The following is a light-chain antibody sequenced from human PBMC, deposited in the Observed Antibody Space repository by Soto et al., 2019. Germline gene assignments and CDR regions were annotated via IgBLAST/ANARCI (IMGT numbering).Light chain of an antibody. Sequence: QSPLTQPASVSGSPGQSITIPCTGTSSDVGGYNYVSWYQQHPGKAPKLMIYEVNNRPSGVSNRFSGSKSGNTASLTISGLQAEDEADYYCSSYTRSRPLVFGTGTKLTVL. CDR3: SSYTRSRPLV. V-gene: IGLV2-14*01. CDR2: EVN. J-gene: IGLJ1*01. CDR1: SSDVGGYNY.